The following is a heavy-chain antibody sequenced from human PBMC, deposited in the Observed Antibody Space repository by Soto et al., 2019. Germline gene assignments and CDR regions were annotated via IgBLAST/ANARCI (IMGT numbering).Heavy chain of an antibody. V-gene: IGHV4-39*01. CDR1: VGSSSSSSYY. CDR2: IYYSGST. J-gene: IGHJ4*02. D-gene: IGHD6-13*01. Sequence: SETLSLTCTVSVGSSSSSSYYWFWIRHPPGKGLEWIGSIYYSGSTYYNSSLKSRVTISVDTSKNQFSLKLSSVTAPDTAVYSCARLRLSSSWYYFGCWGQGTLVTVSS. CDR3: ARLRLSSSWYYFGC.